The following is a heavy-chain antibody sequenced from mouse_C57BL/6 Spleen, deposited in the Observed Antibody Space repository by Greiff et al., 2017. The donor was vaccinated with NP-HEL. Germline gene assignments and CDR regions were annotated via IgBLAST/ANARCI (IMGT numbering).Heavy chain of an antibody. D-gene: IGHD2-4*01. J-gene: IGHJ2*01. Sequence: EVKLMESGGGLVQPGGSMKLSCVASGFTFSNYWMNWVRQSPEKGLEWVAQIRLKSDNYAPHYAESVKGRFTISRDDSKSSFYLQMNNLRAEDTGIYYCTRYDYDCFDYWGQGTTLTVSS. CDR3: TRYDYDCFDY. V-gene: IGHV6-3*01. CDR2: IRLKSDNYAP. CDR1: GFTFSNYW.